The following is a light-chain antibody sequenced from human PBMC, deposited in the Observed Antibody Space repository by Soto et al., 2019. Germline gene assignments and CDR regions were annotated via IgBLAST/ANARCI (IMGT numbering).Light chain of an antibody. CDR3: SSYTISTNYV. J-gene: IGLJ1*01. V-gene: IGLV2-14*03. CDR2: DVT. Sequence: QSVLTQPASVSGSPGQSITISCTGTSNDVGLYNYVSWYQQHPGKAPKLMIYDVTERPSGVSNRFSGSKSGNTASLTISGLQAEDEGDYYCSSYTISTNYVFGNGTKVTV. CDR1: SNDVGLYNY.